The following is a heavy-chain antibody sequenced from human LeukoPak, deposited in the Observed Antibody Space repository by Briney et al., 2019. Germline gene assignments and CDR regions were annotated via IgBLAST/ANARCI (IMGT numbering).Heavy chain of an antibody. J-gene: IGHJ4*02. CDR3: ARGGSSSSGDFDY. Sequence: GESLRLSCVGSGFTFSNYAMNWVRQAPGKGLEWVSSITKSSAYIYYADSVKGRFTISRDNAKNSLYLQMNSLRAEDTAVYYCARGGSSSSGDFDYWGQGTLVTVSS. CDR1: GFTFSNYA. D-gene: IGHD6-6*01. V-gene: IGHV3-21*01. CDR2: ITKSSAYI.